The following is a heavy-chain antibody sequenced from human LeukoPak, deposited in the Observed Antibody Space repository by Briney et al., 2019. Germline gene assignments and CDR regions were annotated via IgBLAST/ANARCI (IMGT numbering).Heavy chain of an antibody. CDR2: VNRDGSET. CDR1: GSALSSHW. J-gene: IGHJ6*02. V-gene: IGHV3-7*03. CDR3: ARNNGMDV. Sequence: GGSLRLSCAASGSALSSHWMTWVRQVPGRGPEWVANVNRDGSETYYLDSVKGRFTISKDNAKNSLYLQMNSLRAEDTALYHCARNNGMDVWGQGTTVIVSS.